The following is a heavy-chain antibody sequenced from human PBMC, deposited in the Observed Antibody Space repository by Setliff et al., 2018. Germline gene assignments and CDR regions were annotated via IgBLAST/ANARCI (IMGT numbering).Heavy chain of an antibody. CDR3: ARPLHIMGTSTAYAFDI. CDR2: INPHGSEK. V-gene: IGHV3-7*01. D-gene: IGHD1-26*01. CDR1: GLSYINDW. J-gene: IGHJ3*02. Sequence: PGGSLRLSCTASGLSYINDWVSWVRQAPGKGLEWLASINPHGSEKYYADSVKGRFTISRDDARNSMYLQMDSLRVEDTAVYYCARPLHIMGTSTAYAFDIWGQGTVVTVSS.